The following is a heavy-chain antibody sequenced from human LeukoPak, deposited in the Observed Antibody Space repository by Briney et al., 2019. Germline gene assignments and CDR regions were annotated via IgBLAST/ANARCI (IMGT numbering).Heavy chain of an antibody. Sequence: GRSLRLSCAASGFTFSSYGIHWVRLAPGKGLEWVAVVSDDGTRKYYADSVQGRFTISRDNSRNTLYLQMNSLRAEDMAVYYCAREFSGYAFDIWGQGTMVTVSS. CDR3: AREFSGYAFDI. D-gene: IGHD5-12*01. J-gene: IGHJ3*02. CDR2: VSDDGTRK. CDR1: GFTFSSYG. V-gene: IGHV3-30*03.